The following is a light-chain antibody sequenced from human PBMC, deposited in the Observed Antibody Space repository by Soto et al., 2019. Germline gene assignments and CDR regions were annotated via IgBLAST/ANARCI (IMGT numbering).Light chain of an antibody. Sequence: QSVLTQPPSASGTPGQRVTISCSGSSSNIGSTTVNWYQQLPGTAPKLLIYSNNQRPSGVPDRFSGSKSGTSASLVISGLQSEDEADYYCAAWDDSLNGYVFGTGTKLTVL. J-gene: IGLJ1*01. CDR3: AAWDDSLNGYV. CDR2: SNN. V-gene: IGLV1-44*01. CDR1: SSNIGSTT.